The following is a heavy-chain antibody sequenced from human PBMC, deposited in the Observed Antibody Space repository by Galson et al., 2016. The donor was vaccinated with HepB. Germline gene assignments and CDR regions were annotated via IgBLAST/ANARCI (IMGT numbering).Heavy chain of an antibody. CDR1: GFTFSSYV. CDR3: AKADWTDDVFDV. Sequence: SLRLSCAASGFTFSSYVMTWVRQAPGKGLGWVSVISGNGGTTYYADSVKSRFTISRDNSKNTMYLQMNSLRAEDTAVYFCAKADWTDDVFDVWGQGTMVTVSS. CDR2: ISGNGGTT. V-gene: IGHV3-23*01. D-gene: IGHD3/OR15-3a*01. J-gene: IGHJ3*01.